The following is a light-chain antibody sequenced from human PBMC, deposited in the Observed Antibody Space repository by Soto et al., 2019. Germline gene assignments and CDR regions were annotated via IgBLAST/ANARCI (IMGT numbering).Light chain of an antibody. J-gene: IGKJ1*01. V-gene: IGKV1-5*03. Sequence: DIQMTQFPSTLSASVGDRVTITCRASQSVSIWLAWYQQKPGKAPNLLIYKASSLESGVPSRFSGSGSGTDFTLTISSLQPEDFATYYCQQYKSYRTFGQGTKVDIK. CDR1: QSVSIW. CDR2: KAS. CDR3: QQYKSYRT.